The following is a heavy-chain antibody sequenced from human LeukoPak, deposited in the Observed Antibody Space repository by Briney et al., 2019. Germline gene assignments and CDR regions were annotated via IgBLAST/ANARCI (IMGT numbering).Heavy chain of an antibody. V-gene: IGHV3-74*01. CDR2: INSDGSST. CDR3: ASIAAAGDFDY. J-gene: IGHJ4*02. D-gene: IGHD6-13*01. CDR1: GFTFSSYW. Sequence: GGSLRLSCAASGFTFSSYWMHWVRQARGKGLVWVSRINSDGSSTSYADSVKGRFTISRDNAKNTLYLQMNSLRAEDTAVYYCASIAAAGDFDYWGQGTLVTVSS.